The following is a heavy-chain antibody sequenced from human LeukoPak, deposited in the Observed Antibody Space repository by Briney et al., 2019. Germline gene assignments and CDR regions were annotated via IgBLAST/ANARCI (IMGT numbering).Heavy chain of an antibody. D-gene: IGHD6-13*01. CDR1: GYTFIDYG. CDR2: ISAYNNNT. J-gene: IGHJ5*02. CDR3: ARGRPTTSIAAAGVNWFDP. Sequence: VGSVKVSCKASGYTFIDYGITWVRQAPGQGLEWMGWISAYNNNTNYAQKLQGRVTMTTDTSTSTAYMELRSLRSDDTAVYYCARGRPTTSIAAAGVNWFDPWGQGTLVTVSS. V-gene: IGHV1-18*01.